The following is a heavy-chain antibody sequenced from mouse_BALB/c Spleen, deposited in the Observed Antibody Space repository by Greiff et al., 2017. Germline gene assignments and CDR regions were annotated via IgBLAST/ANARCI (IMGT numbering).Heavy chain of an antibody. J-gene: IGHJ2*01. CDR2: ISYDGSN. V-gene: IGHV3-6*02. Sequence: EVKLQESGPGLVKPSQSLSLTCSVTGYSITSGYYWNWIRQFPGNKLEWMGYISYDGSNNYNPSLKNRISITRDTSKNQFFLKLNSVTTEDTATYYCASQPEVYFDYWGQGTTLTVSS. CDR1: GYSITSGYY. CDR3: ASQPEVYFDY.